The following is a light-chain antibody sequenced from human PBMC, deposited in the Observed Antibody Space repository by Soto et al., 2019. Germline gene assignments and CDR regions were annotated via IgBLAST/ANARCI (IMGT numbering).Light chain of an antibody. CDR2: DVS. CDR3: QQRSNWPLFT. CDR1: QSVSSAY. V-gene: IGKV3D-20*02. Sequence: EIVLTQSPGTLSLSPGERATLSCRASQSVSSAYLAWYQQKPGQAPRLLIYDVSSRATGIPDRFSGSGSGTDFTLTVSRLEPEDFAVYYCQQRSNWPLFTFGPGTKVDIK. J-gene: IGKJ3*01.